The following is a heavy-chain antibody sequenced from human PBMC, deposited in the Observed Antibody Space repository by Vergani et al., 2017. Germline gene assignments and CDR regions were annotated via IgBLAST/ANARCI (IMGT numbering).Heavy chain of an antibody. CDR3: AKTGTRGYSKGYYFDY. Sequence: EVQLLESGGGLVQPGGSLRLSCAASGFTFSSYVMSWVRQAPGKGLEWVSAISGSGGSTYYADSVKARFTISRDNSKNTLYLQMNSLRAEDTAVYYCAKTGTRGYSKGYYFDYWGQGTLVTVSS. CDR2: ISGSGGST. D-gene: IGHD1-14*01. CDR1: GFTFSSYV. V-gene: IGHV3-23*01. J-gene: IGHJ4*02.